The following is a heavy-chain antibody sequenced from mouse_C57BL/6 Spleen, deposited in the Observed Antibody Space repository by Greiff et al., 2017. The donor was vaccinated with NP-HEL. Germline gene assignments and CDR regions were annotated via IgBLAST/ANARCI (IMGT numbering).Heavy chain of an antibody. Sequence: EVKLVGPGGGLLQPKGSLKLPFAPSGFTLNPFAIPWFRQAPGKGLEWVARIRSKISNYATYYADSVKDRFTISRDDSQSMLYLQMNNLKTEDTAMYYCVRAGYYYGSSFYFDYWGQGTTLTVSS. J-gene: IGHJ2*01. CDR2: IRSKISNYAT. V-gene: IGHV10-3*01. CDR1: GFTLNPFA. CDR3: VRAGYYYGSSFYFDY. D-gene: IGHD1-1*01.